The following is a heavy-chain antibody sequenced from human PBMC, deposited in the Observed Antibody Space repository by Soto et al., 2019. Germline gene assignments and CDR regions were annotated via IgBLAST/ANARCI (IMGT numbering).Heavy chain of an antibody. CDR2: IYHSGTT. CDR3: ARALDQCGGHFDY. D-gene: IGHD3-16*01. Sequence: QVQLQVSGPGLVKPSQTLSLMCSVSGTSLRSGGNYWSWIRQHPGKGLEWIGQIYHSGTTYYNPSLKSRVTIAVDSSPSPFSAMLDSVPAADTAVYYRARALDQCGGHFDYWGRGVLVTFSS. CDR1: GTSLRSGGNY. J-gene: IGHJ4*02. V-gene: IGHV4-31*02.